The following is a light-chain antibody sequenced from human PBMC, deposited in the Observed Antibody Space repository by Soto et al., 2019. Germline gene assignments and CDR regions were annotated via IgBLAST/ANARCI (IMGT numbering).Light chain of an antibody. Sequence: DIQMPQSPSSLSASIGDRVTITCRASQSISSHLYWFQQKPGQAPKLLIYAASSLQSGVPSRCRGSGSGTDFTLTISSLQPEDFATYYCQQSYSNSITFGQGTRLEIK. CDR3: QQSYSNSIT. CDR1: QSISSH. CDR2: AAS. J-gene: IGKJ5*01. V-gene: IGKV1-39*01.